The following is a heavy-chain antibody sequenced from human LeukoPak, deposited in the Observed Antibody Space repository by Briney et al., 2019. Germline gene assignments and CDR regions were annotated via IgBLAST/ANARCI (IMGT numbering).Heavy chain of an antibody. D-gene: IGHD3-10*01. J-gene: IGHJ5*02. CDR1: GGSISSGGYY. CDR2: IYYSGST. Sequence: KSSETLSHTCTVSGGSISSGGYYWSWIRQHPGKGLEWIGYIYYSGSTYYNPSLKSRVTISVDTSKNQFSLKLSSVTAADTAVYYCARGSMVRGVPNWFDPWGQGTLVTVSS. V-gene: IGHV4-31*03. CDR3: ARGSMVRGVPNWFDP.